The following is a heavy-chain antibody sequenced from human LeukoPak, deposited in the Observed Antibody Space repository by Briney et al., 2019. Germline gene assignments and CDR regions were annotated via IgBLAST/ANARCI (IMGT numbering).Heavy chain of an antibody. CDR3: ARGAKELRFLEWYFDY. CDR2: IGPYNGNT. D-gene: IGHD3-3*01. V-gene: IGHV1-18*01. Sequence: ASVKVSCKASGYTFTNYGLSWVRQAPGQGPEWMGWIGPYNGNTNYAQKLQGRVTMTTDTSTSTAYMELRSLRSDDTAVYYCARGAKELRFLEWYFDYWGQGTLVTVSS. CDR1: GYTFTNYG. J-gene: IGHJ4*02.